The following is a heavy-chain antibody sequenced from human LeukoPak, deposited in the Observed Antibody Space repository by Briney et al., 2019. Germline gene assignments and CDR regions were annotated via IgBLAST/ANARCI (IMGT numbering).Heavy chain of an antibody. Sequence: GASVKVSCKASGYTFTSYGISWVRQAPGQGLEWMGWIHPNTGGTKYAQKFQGRVTMTRDTSISTAYMELSRLRSDDTAVYYCARDIDSSGWSPWYWGQGTLVTASS. CDR2: IHPNTGGT. D-gene: IGHD6-19*01. CDR1: GYTFTSYG. CDR3: ARDIDSSGWSPWY. V-gene: IGHV1-2*02. J-gene: IGHJ4*02.